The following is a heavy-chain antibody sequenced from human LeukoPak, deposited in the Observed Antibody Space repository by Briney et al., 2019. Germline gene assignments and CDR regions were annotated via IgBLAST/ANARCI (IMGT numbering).Heavy chain of an antibody. CDR1: GFTFSSYA. J-gene: IGHJ5*02. CDR3: ARERCSSTSCYVRSWFDP. D-gene: IGHD2-2*01. Sequence: GGSLRLSCAASGFTFSSYAMSWVRQAPGKGLEWVSAISGSGGSTYYADSVKGRFTISRDNSKNTLYLQMNSLRAEDTAIYYCARERCSSTSCYVRSWFDPWGQGTLVTVSS. V-gene: IGHV3-23*01. CDR2: ISGSGGST.